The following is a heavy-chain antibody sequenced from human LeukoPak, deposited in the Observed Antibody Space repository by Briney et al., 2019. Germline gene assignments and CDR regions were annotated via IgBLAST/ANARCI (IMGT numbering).Heavy chain of an antibody. CDR1: GFSFTNFW. V-gene: IGHV3-7*04. CDR3: ARGDAFSGDH. CDR2: IHPEGNEK. Sequence: PGGSLRLSCAVSGFSFTNFWMSWVRQAQGRGLEWVANIHPEGNEKYHVESVKGRFTISRDNTKNLLFLQMNGLRVEDTAVYYCARGDAFSGDHWGQGTLVTASS. J-gene: IGHJ4*02.